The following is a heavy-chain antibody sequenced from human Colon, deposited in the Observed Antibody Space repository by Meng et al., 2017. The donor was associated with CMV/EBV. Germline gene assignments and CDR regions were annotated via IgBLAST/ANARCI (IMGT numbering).Heavy chain of an antibody. CDR1: GFTFSTYS. J-gene: IGHJ4*02. D-gene: IGHD2/OR15-2a*01. CDR3: GRDRLGGYYSGPGY. CDR2: IQTRRSAT. Sequence: GESLKISCAASGFTFSTYSMNWLRQTPGKGLELVAAIQTRRSATIYSDTVKGRFTISRDKAKNSLSLQMNSLRDEDTAVYYYGRDRLGGYYSGPGYWGQGTLVTVSS. V-gene: IGHV3-21*01.